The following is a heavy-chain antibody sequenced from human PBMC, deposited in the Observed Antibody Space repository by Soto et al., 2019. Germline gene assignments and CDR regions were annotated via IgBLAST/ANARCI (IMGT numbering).Heavy chain of an antibody. V-gene: IGHV3-21*01. Sequence: EVQLVESWGGLVKPGGSLRLSCVASEFSFSTYNMNWVRQAPGKGLEWVSFISSTRSHIHYADSVKGRFTISRDNAKNSLYLQMNSLRAEDTAVYYCARDPAADGYYGMDVWGQGTTVTVSS. J-gene: IGHJ6*02. D-gene: IGHD6-13*01. CDR2: ISSTRSHI. CDR3: ARDPAADGYYGMDV. CDR1: EFSFSTYN.